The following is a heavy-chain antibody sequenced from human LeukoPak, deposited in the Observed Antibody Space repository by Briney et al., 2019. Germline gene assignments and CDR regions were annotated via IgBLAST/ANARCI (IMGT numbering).Heavy chain of an antibody. Sequence: PGGXXRLSCAASGFTFSSNYMSWVRQAPGKGLEWVSVIYSGGSTYYSDSVTGGFTISRDNSKNTLYLQMNSLRAEDTAVYYCARDGISVAGTFDYWGQGTLVTVSS. V-gene: IGHV3-53*01. D-gene: IGHD6-19*01. CDR1: GFTFSSNY. CDR3: ARDGISVAGTFDY. J-gene: IGHJ4*02. CDR2: IYSGGST.